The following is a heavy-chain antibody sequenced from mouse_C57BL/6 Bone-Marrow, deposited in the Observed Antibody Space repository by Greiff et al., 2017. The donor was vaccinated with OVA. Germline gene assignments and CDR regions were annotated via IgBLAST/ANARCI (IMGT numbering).Heavy chain of an antibody. CDR3: ARPYYSTLDY. CDR1: GYTFTSYW. CDR2: IDPSDSYT. V-gene: IGHV1-50*01. D-gene: IGHD1-1*01. Sequence: VQLQQPGAELVKPGASVKLSCKASGYTFTSYWMQWVKQRPGQGLEWIGEIDPSDSYTNYNQKFKGKATLTVDTSSSTAYMQLSSLTSEDSAVYYCARPYYSTLDYWGQGTTLTVSS. J-gene: IGHJ2*01.